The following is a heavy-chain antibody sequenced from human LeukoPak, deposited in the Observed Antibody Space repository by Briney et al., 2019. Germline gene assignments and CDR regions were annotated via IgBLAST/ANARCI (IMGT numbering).Heavy chain of an antibody. D-gene: IGHD3-3*01. CDR1: GFTFSSYS. J-gene: IGHJ4*02. CDR3: ARGGPVFGVVIKPLDY. V-gene: IGHV3-48*04. CDR2: ISSSSSTI. Sequence: GGSLRLSCAASGFTFSSYSMNWVRQAPGKGLEWVSYISSSSSTIYYADSVKGRFTISRDTAKNSLYLQMNSLRAEDTAVYYCARGGPVFGVVIKPLDYWGQGTLVTVSS.